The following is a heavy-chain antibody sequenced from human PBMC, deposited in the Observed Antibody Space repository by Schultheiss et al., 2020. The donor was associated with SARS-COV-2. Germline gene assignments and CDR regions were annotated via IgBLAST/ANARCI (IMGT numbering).Heavy chain of an antibody. V-gene: IGHV4-34*01. Sequence: GSLRLSCAVYGGSFSDYYWNWIRQPPGKGLEWIGEINHSGSTNYNPSLKSRVTISVDTSKNQFSLKLSSMTAADTAVYYCAREGYPDAFDIWGQGTMVTVSS. D-gene: IGHD5-18*01. CDR1: GGSFSDYY. CDR2: INHSGST. J-gene: IGHJ3*02. CDR3: AREGYPDAFDI.